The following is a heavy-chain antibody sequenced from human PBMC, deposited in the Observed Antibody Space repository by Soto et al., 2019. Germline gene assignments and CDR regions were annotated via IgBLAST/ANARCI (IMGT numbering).Heavy chain of an antibody. Sequence: SETLSLTCTVSGGSISSSSYYWGWIRQPPGKGLEWIGSIYYSGSTYYNPSLKSRVTISVDTSKNQFSLKLSSVTAADTGVYYCARQGGGICSGGSCWALYYYGMDVWGQGTTVTVSS. D-gene: IGHD2-15*01. CDR2: IYYSGST. CDR3: ARQGGGICSGGSCWALYYYGMDV. CDR1: GGSISSSSYY. V-gene: IGHV4-39*01. J-gene: IGHJ6*02.